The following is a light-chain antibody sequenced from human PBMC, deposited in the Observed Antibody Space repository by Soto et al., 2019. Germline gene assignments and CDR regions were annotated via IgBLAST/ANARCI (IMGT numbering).Light chain of an antibody. V-gene: IGKV3-15*01. CDR1: QSVSSN. Sequence: IVMPQSRATLCVSRAARATLSCRASQSVSSNLAWYQQKPGQAPRLLIYGASTRATGIPARFSGSGSGTEFTLTISILQSEDFAVYSCQQYNNWPQTFGQGTKV. J-gene: IGKJ1*01. CDR3: QQYNNWPQT. CDR2: GAS.